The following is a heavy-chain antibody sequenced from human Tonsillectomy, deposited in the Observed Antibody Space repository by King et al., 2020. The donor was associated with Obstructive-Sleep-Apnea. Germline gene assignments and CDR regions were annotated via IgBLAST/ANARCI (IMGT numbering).Heavy chain of an antibody. D-gene: IGHD6-25*01. V-gene: IGHV3-23*04. CDR3: ATAPRIIAASPRPFDF. CDR2: ISTSGDST. Sequence: VQLVESGGDLEQPGGSLRLSCAASGFTFSSYAMTWVRQAPGKGLEWVSGISTSGDSTYYADSVKGRFTVSRDNSKNTLYLQMNSLRAEDTAVYYCATAPRIIAASPRPFDFWGQGTLVTVSS. CDR1: GFTFSSYA. J-gene: IGHJ4*02.